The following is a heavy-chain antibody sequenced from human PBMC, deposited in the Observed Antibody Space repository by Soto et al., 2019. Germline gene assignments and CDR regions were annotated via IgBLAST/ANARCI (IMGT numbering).Heavy chain of an antibody. CDR1: GDSFTNYW. V-gene: IGHV5-51*01. D-gene: IGHD6-6*01. CDR2: IHPGDSDT. Sequence: RGESLKISCKGSGDSFTNYWIGWMRQMPGKGLEWMGIIHPGDSDTKYSPSFQGQVTISADESISTAYLQWSSLKASDTAMYYCARILDRYASSSRAGTFAFEDWAQGTLVAVSS. CDR3: ARILDRYASSSRAGTFAFED. J-gene: IGHJ4*02.